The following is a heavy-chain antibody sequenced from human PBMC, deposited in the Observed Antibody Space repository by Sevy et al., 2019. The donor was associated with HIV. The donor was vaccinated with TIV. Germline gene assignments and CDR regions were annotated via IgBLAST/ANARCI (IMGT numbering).Heavy chain of an antibody. CDR2: IYYSGST. V-gene: IGHV4-31*03. CDR1: GGSISSGGYY. D-gene: IGHD6-13*01. Sequence: SETLSLTCTVSGGSISSGGYYWSWIRQHPGKGLEWIGYIYYSGSTYYNPSLKSRVTISVDTSKNQFCPKLSSVTATETAVYYCARDVRYSSSWLPERYYYYYGMDVWGQGTTVTVSS. CDR3: ARDVRYSSSWLPERYYYYYGMDV. J-gene: IGHJ6*02.